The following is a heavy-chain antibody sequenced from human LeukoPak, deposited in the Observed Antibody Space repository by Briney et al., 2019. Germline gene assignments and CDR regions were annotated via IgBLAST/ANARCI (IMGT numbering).Heavy chain of an antibody. CDR1: GFTFSSYG. V-gene: IGHV3-30*02. Sequence: GGSLRLSCAASGFTFSSYGMHWVRQAPGKGLEWVAFIRYDGSNKYYADSVKGRFTISRDNSKNTLYLQMNSLRAEDTAVYYCAKDRPSITIFGVVPDYWGQGTLVTVSS. J-gene: IGHJ4*02. CDR2: IRYDGSNK. D-gene: IGHD3-3*01. CDR3: AKDRPSITIFGVVPDY.